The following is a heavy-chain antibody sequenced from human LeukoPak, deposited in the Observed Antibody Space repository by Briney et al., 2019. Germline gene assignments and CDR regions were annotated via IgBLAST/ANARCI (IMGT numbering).Heavy chain of an antibody. CDR3: ARDRTRHALDY. V-gene: IGHV4-61*02. CDR2: IYTSGSA. Sequence: PSETLSLTCTVSGDSISSGSYYWSWIRQPAGKGLEWIGRIYTSGSANYNPSLKSRVTISVDTSKNQFSLKLSSVTAAYTAVYYCARDRTRHALDYWGQGTLVTVSS. CDR1: GDSISSGSYY. J-gene: IGHJ4*02. D-gene: IGHD2-2*01.